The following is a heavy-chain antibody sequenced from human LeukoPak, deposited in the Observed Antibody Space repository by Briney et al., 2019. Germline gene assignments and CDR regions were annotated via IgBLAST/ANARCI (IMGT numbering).Heavy chain of an antibody. CDR2: INPSGGST. CDR1: GYTFTSYY. J-gene: IGHJ4*02. CDR3: ARDLSGDYGVDY. D-gene: IGHD4-17*01. V-gene: IGHV1-46*01. Sequence: ASVKASCKASGYTFTSYYMHWVRQAPGQGLEWMGIINPSGGSTSYAQKFQGRVTMTRDTSTSTVYMELSSLRSEDTAVYYCARDLSGDYGVDYWGQGTLVTVSS.